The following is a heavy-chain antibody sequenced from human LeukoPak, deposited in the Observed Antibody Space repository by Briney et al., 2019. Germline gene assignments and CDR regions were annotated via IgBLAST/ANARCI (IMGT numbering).Heavy chain of an antibody. CDR1: GGSISSYY. CDR3: ARGDLRAAAGGFDY. D-gene: IGHD6-13*01. V-gene: IGHV4-59*12. Sequence: PSETLSLTCTVSGGSISSYYWSWIRQPPGKGLEWIGYIYYSGSTNYNPSLKSRVTISVDTSKNQFSLKLSSVTAADTAVYYCARGDLRAAAGGFDYWGQGTLVTVSS. J-gene: IGHJ4*02. CDR2: IYYSGST.